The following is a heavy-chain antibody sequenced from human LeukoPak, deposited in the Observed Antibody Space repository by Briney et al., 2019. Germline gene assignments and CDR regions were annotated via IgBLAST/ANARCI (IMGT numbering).Heavy chain of an antibody. V-gene: IGHV4-39*01. CDR2: IYYSGST. D-gene: IGHD3-3*01. CDR3: ARRAMYYDFWSGYYKDWFDP. CDR1: GGSISSSSYY. Sequence: SETLSLTCTVSGGSISSSSYYWGWIRQPPGKGLEWIGSIYYSGSTYYNPSLKSRVTISVDTSKNQFSLKLSSVTAADTAVYYCARRAMYYDFWSGYYKDWFDPWGQGTLVTVSS. J-gene: IGHJ5*02.